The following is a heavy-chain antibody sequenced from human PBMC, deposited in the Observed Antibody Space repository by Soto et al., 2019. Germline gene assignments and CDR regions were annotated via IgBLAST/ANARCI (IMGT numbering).Heavy chain of an antibody. CDR1: GGSIISYY. Sequence: PSETLSLTCTVSGGSIISYYWSWIRQPPGKGLEWIGYIYYSGSTNYNPSLKSRVTISVDTSKNQFSLKLSSVTAADTAVYYCARGQWLVPNWFDPWGQGTLVTVSS. V-gene: IGHV4-59*01. D-gene: IGHD6-19*01. J-gene: IGHJ5*02. CDR2: IYYSGST. CDR3: ARGQWLVPNWFDP.